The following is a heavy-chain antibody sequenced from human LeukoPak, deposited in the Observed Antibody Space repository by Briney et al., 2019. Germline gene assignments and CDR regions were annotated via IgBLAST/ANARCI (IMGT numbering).Heavy chain of an antibody. CDR3: ARALRDNWFDP. Sequence: GGSLRLSCAPSGLIVSNNYMAWVRQAPGKGLEWVSVIFSGGGTYYADSVKGRFTISRDNSKNTLYLQMNNLRAGDTAVYYCARALRDNWFDPWGQGTLVTVSS. D-gene: IGHD3-16*02. V-gene: IGHV3-53*01. J-gene: IGHJ5*02. CDR2: IFSGGGT. CDR1: GLIVSNNY.